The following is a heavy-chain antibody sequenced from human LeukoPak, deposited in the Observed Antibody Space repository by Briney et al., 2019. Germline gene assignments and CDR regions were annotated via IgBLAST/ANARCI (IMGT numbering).Heavy chain of an antibody. J-gene: IGHJ4*02. CDR2: ISSSSSYI. CDR3: ARRAGAYSHPYDY. Sequence: GGSLRLSCAASGFTFWMSWVRQAPGKGLEWVSSISSSSSYIYYADSVKGRFTISRDNAKNSLYLQMNSLRAGDTAVYYCARRAGAYSHPYDYWGQGTLVTVSS. CDR1: GFTFW. D-gene: IGHD4/OR15-4a*01. V-gene: IGHV3-21*04.